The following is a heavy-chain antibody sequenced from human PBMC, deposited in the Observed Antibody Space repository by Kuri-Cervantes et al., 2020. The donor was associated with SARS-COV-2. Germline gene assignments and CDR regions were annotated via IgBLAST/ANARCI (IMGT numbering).Heavy chain of an antibody. D-gene: IGHD3-16*02. J-gene: IGHJ4*02. CDR2: IKQNGSEK. V-gene: IGHV3-7*01. Sequence: GESLKISCAASGFTVSSNYMSWVRQAPGKGLEWVANIKQNGSEKYYVDSVKGRFTISRDNAKNSLYLQMNSLRAEDTAVYYCARDILSFLGTHYFDYWGQGTLVTVSS. CDR1: GFTVSSNY. CDR3: ARDILSFLGTHYFDY.